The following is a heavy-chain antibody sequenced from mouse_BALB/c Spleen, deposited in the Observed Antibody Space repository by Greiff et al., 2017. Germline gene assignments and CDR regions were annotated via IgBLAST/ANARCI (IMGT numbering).Heavy chain of an antibody. Sequence: EVQLVESGGGLVKPGGSPKLSCAASGFTFSSYTMSWVRQTPEKRLEWVATISSGGGNTYYPDSVKGRFTISRDNAKNNLYLQMSSLRSEDTALYYCAGGNYVENAMDYWGQGTSVTVSS. D-gene: IGHD2-1*01. V-gene: IGHV5-9*03. CDR3: AGGNYVENAMDY. CDR1: GFTFSSYT. J-gene: IGHJ4*01. CDR2: ISSGGGNT.